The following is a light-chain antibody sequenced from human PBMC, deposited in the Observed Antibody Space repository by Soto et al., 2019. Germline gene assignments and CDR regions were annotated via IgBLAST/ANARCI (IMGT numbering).Light chain of an antibody. Sequence: QSVLTQPRPVSGSPGQSVTISCTGTSSDVGGYNYVSWYQQYPGKAPKPMIYDVTKRPSGVPDRFSGSKSGNTASLTISGLQAEDEADYYCCSYAGSYTQVFGGGTKVTVL. V-gene: IGLV2-11*01. CDR3: CSYAGSYTQV. CDR2: DVT. CDR1: SSDVGGYNY. J-gene: IGLJ3*02.